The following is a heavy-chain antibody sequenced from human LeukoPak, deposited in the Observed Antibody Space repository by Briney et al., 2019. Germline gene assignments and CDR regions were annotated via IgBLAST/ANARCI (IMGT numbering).Heavy chain of an antibody. CDR3: VKGGHHYYDSSGYYMTYFDY. CDR2: ISSNGGST. V-gene: IGHV3-64D*09. CDR1: GFTFSSYA. D-gene: IGHD3-22*01. Sequence: GESLKISCSASGFTFSSYAMHWVRQASGKGLEYVSAISSNGGSTYYADSVKGRFTISRDNSKNTLYLQMSSLRAEDTAVYYCVKGGHHYYDSSGYYMTYFDYWGQGTLVTVSS. J-gene: IGHJ4*02.